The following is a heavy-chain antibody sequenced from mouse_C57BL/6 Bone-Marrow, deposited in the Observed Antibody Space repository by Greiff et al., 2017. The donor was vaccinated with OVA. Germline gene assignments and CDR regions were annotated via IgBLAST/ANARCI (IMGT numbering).Heavy chain of an antibody. CDR2: IYPGSGNT. J-gene: IGHJ4*01. D-gene: IGHD2-2*01. V-gene: IGHV1-76*01. CDR1: GYTFTDYY. CDR3: ASHYGYDGLGILAMDY. Sequence: QVQLQQSGAELVRPGASVKLSCKASGYTFTDYYINWVKQRPGQGLEWIARIYPGSGNTYYNEKFKGKATLTAEKSSSTAYMQLSSLTSEDSAVYFCASHYGYDGLGILAMDYWGQGTSVTVSS.